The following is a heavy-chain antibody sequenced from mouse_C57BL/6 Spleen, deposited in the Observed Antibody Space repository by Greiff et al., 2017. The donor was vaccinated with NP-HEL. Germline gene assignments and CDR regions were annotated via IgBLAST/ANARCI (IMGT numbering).Heavy chain of an antibody. CDR3: ARRSGTDPWFAY. Sequence: EVKLVESGGGLVKPGGSLKLSCAASGFTFSSYAMSWVRQTPEKRLEWVATISDGGSYTYYPDNVKGRFTISRDNAKNNLYLQMSHLKSEDTAMYYCARRSGTDPWFAYWGQGTLVTVSA. CDR2: ISDGGSYT. D-gene: IGHD4-1*01. J-gene: IGHJ3*01. CDR1: GFTFSSYA. V-gene: IGHV5-4*03.